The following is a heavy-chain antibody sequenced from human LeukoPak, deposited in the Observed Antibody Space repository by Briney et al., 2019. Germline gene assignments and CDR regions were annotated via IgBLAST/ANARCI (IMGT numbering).Heavy chain of an antibody. V-gene: IGHV3-21*06. J-gene: IGHJ5*02. CDR3: ARGIGYFDWLFFS. Sequence: PGGSLRLSCAAPGFIFSSYNMNWVRQAPGKGLEWVSSINPNGDYIYYADSVKGRFTISGDNAKNSLYPQMTSLKAEDTAVYFCARGIGYFDWLFFSWGQGTLLTVSS. CDR2: INPNGDYI. D-gene: IGHD3-9*01. CDR1: GFIFSSYN.